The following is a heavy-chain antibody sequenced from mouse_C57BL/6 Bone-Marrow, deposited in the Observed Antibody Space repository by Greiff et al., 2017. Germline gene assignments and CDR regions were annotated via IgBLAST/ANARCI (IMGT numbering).Heavy chain of an antibody. Sequence: EVHLVESGGGLVKPGGSLTLSCAASGFTFSDYGMHWVRQAPEKGLEWVAYISSGSSTIYYADTVKGRFTISRDNAKNTLFLQMTSLRSEDTAMYYCARPLGDYWGQGTTRTVSS. CDR2: ISSGSSTI. CDR3: ARPLGDY. D-gene: IGHD4-1*01. CDR1: GFTFSDYG. J-gene: IGHJ2*01. V-gene: IGHV5-17*01.